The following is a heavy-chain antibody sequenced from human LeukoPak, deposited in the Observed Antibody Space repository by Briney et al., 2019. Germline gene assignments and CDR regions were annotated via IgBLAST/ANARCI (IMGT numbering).Heavy chain of an antibody. V-gene: IGHV1-18*01. Sequence: GASVKVSCKASGYTFTSYGISWVRQAPGQGLEWMGWISAYNGNTNYAQKLQGRVTMTTDTSTSTAYMELRSLRSDDTAVYYCARDILGYGSSWSDYWGQGTLVTVSS. CDR3: ARDILGYGSSWSDY. D-gene: IGHD6-13*01. CDR2: ISAYNGNT. J-gene: IGHJ4*02. CDR1: GYTFTSYG.